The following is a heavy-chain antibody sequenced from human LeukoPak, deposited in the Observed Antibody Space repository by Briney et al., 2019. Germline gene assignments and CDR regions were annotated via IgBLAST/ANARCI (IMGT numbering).Heavy chain of an antibody. J-gene: IGHJ4*02. CDR1: GYSISSGYY. Sequence: SETLSLTCTVSGYSISSGYYWGWIRQPPGKGLEWIGSLYHSGSTYYNPSLKSRVTMSIDTSKNQFSLKLSSVTAADTAVYYCARTKGGIAAADAYFDYWGQGTLVTVSS. D-gene: IGHD6-13*01. CDR3: ARTKGGIAAADAYFDY. V-gene: IGHV4-38-2*02. CDR2: LYHSGST.